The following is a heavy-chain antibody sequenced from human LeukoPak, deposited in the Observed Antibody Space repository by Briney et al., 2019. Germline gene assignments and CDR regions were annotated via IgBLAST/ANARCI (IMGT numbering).Heavy chain of an antibody. CDR2: IYTSGST. J-gene: IGHJ5*02. CDR1: GGSISSDY. CDR3: ARSNEDIVVVPAAIIHWFDP. V-gene: IGHV4-4*07. Sequence: SETLSLTCTVSGGSISSDYWSWIRQPPGKGLEWIGRIYTSGSTNYNPSLKSRVTMSVDTSKNQFSLKLSSVTAADTAVYYCARSNEDIVVVPAAIIHWFDPWGQGTLVTVSS. D-gene: IGHD2-2*01.